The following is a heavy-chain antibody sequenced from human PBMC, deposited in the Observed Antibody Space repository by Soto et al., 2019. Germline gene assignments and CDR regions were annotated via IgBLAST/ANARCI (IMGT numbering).Heavy chain of an antibody. J-gene: IGHJ4*02. V-gene: IGHV4-39*01. CDR2: IYYSGST. D-gene: IGHD3-10*01. CDR1: GGSISSSSYY. CDR3: AKHSRITMVRGVIDY. Sequence: SETLSLTCTVSGGSISSSSYYWGWIRQPPGKGLEWIGSIYYSGSTYYNPSLKSRVTISVDTSKNQFSLKRSSVTAADTAVYYCAKHSRITMVRGVIDYWGQGTLVTVSS.